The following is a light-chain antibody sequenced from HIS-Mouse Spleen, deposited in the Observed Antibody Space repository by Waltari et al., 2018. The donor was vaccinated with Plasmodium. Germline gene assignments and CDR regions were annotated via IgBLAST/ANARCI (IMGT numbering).Light chain of an antibody. V-gene: IGKV1-8*01. Sequence: IRMTQSPSSFPASTGDRVTNTCRASQSISSYLAWYQQKPGKAPKLLIYAASTLQSGVPSRFSGSGSGTDFTLTISCLQSEDFATYYCQQYYSYPFTFGPGTKVDIK. CDR1: QSISSY. J-gene: IGKJ3*01. CDR2: AAS. CDR3: QQYYSYPFT.